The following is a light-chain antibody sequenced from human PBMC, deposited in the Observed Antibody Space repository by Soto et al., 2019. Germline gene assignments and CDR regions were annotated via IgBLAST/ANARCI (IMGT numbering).Light chain of an antibody. CDR3: QQYGNSPTRT. CDR2: VAS. Sequence: EIVLTQSPGILSFSPGERATLSCRASQSVSNDFLAWYQQKPGQAPRLLIYVASTRATDVPDRFSGSGSGAAGTLSISRLAPDDFAVYYGQQYGNSPTRTFGQGTKVEMK. CDR1: QSVSNDF. V-gene: IGKV3-20*01. J-gene: IGKJ1*01.